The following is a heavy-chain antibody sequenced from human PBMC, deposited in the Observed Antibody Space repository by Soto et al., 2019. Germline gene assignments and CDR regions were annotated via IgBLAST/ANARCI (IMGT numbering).Heavy chain of an antibody. D-gene: IGHD6-19*01. CDR3: ARGAPIIAVAVDY. V-gene: IGHV3-74*01. CDR2: INSDGSST. Sequence: EVQLVESGGGLVQPGGSLRLSCAASGFTFSSYWMHWVRQAPGKGLVWVSRINSDGSSTSYADSVKGRFTISRDNAKNPLYLQMNSLRAEDTAVYYCARGAPIIAVAVDYWGQGTLVTVSS. CDR1: GFTFSSYW. J-gene: IGHJ4*02.